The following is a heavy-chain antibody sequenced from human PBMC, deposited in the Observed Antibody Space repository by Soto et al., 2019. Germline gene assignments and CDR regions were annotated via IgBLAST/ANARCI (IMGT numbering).Heavy chain of an antibody. V-gene: IGHV1-18*01. CDR2: ISAYNGKP. Sequence: QVQLVQSGAEVKKPGASVKVSCKASGYSFSTYAITWVRQAPGQGLEWMGWISAYNGKPSYAHKLQGRVTMTTETSTSTAYMELRSLTSDDTAMYYCAREKRGVAGVLVFDYWGQRTLVTVSS. CDR3: AREKRGVAGVLVFDY. CDR1: GYSFSTYA. J-gene: IGHJ4*02. D-gene: IGHD6-19*01.